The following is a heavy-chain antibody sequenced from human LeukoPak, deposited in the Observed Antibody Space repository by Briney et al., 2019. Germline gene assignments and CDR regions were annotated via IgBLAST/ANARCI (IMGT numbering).Heavy chain of an antibody. CDR2: IYPGDSDT. J-gene: IGHJ3*01. CDR3: ARHRDSSGFPAAFDL. D-gene: IGHD3-22*01. V-gene: IGHV5-51*01. CDR1: GYSFTSYW. Sequence: GESLKISCKGSGYSFTSYWIGWVRQMPGKGLEWMGIIYPGDSDTRYSPSFQGQVTISADKSISTAYLQWSSLQASDTAMYCCARHRDSSGFPAAFDLWGQGTLVTVSS.